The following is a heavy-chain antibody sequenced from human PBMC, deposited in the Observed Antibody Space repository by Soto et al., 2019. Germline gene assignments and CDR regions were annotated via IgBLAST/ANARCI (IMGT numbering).Heavy chain of an antibody. CDR2: ISAYNGNT. CDR1: GYTFTSYG. J-gene: IGHJ6*02. D-gene: IGHD4-17*01. Sequence: QVQLVQSGAAVKKPGASVKVSCKASGYTFTSYGISWVRQAPGQGLEWMGWISAYNGNTNYAQKLQGRVTMTTDTSTRTAYMELRSLRSADTAVYYCARDLGYGDYEAFVDVWGQGTTVTVSS. V-gene: IGHV1-18*01. CDR3: ARDLGYGDYEAFVDV.